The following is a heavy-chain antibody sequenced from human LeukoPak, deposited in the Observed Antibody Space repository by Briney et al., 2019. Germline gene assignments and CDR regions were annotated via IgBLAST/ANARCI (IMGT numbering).Heavy chain of an antibody. D-gene: IGHD5-12*01. CDR2: LSASGGNT. CDR3: ARSAGIAATIVLGY. V-gene: IGHV3-23*01. Sequence: SGGSLRLSCAASGFTFSTYAMSWVRQAPGKGLEWVSGLSASGGNTYYADTVKGRFTISRDNSNNTLCLQMNSLRADDTAVYYCARSAGIAATIVLGYWGQGTLVTVSS. CDR1: GFTFSTYA. J-gene: IGHJ4*02.